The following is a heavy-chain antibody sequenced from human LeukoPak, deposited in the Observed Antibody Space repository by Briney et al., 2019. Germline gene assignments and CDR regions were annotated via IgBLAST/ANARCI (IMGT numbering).Heavy chain of an antibody. D-gene: IGHD6-19*01. Sequence: SETLSLTCNVSGGSISNYYWTWIRQPAGKGLEWIGRIYSSGTTTYNPSLKSRVAMSVDTSRNQFSLKPSSVTAADTAVYYCARVSPIAVAGSSYYYAMDVWGQGTTVTVSS. CDR3: ARVSPIAVAGSSYYYAMDV. CDR1: GGSISNYY. J-gene: IGHJ6*02. V-gene: IGHV4-4*07. CDR2: IYSSGTT.